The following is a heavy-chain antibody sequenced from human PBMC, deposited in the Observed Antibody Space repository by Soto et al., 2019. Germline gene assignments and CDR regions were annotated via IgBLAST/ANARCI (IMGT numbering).Heavy chain of an antibody. J-gene: IGHJ3*02. D-gene: IGHD2-15*01. CDR2: IYSGGST. CDR3: ARGGSVVVAATSRRDDAFDI. CDR1: GFTVSSNY. Sequence: EVQLVESGGGLVQPGGSLRLSCAASGFTVSSNYMSWVRQAPGKGLEWVSVIYSGGSTYYADSVKGRFTISRHNSKNTLYLHMNSLRAEDAAVYYCARGGSVVVAATSRRDDAFDIWGQGTMVTVSS. V-gene: IGHV3-53*04.